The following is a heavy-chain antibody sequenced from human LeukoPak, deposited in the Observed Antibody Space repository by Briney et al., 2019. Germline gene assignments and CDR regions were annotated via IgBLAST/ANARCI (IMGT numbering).Heavy chain of an antibody. J-gene: IGHJ4*02. CDR2: IRSRGNSYAT. Sequence: GGSLRLSCAASGFTFSGSAMHWVRQASGKGLEWVGRIRSRGNSYATAYAASVKGRITVSRDDTKNTAYLQMNSLKTEDTAVYYCSSLFYDSSGYYSKWGQGTLVTVSS. CDR1: GFTFSGSA. D-gene: IGHD3-22*01. CDR3: SSLFYDSSGYYSK. V-gene: IGHV3-73*01.